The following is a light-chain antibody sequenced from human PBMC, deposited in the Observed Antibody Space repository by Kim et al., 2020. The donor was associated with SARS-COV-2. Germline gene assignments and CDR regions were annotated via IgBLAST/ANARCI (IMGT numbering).Light chain of an antibody. Sequence: SVKLTGTLSSGNGNCFIAGDQQQPGKAPRFLMKVEGSGSYNKGGGVPDRFSGSRSGADRYLIISNLHSEDEADYYCETWDSNIQVFGGGTQLTVL. CDR1: SGNGNCF. J-gene: IGLJ3*02. CDR2: VEGSGSY. V-gene: IGLV4-60*03. CDR3: ETWDSNIQV.